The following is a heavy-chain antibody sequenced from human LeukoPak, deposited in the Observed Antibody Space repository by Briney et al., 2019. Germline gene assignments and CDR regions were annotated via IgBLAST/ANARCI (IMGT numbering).Heavy chain of an antibody. CDR1: GYTFTGYY. CDR2: INPINCGT. CDR3: ARDKYTGYETFDY. J-gene: IGHJ4*02. V-gene: IGHV1-2*02. D-gene: IGHD5-12*01. Sequence: ASVQDSCLASGYTFTGYYIHGLRQAPGQEVEWMGWINPINCGTNYAHKFQGRVTMTRDTSISTAYMERNRLTSDDTAVYYVARDKYTGYETFDYWGQGTPVTVSS.